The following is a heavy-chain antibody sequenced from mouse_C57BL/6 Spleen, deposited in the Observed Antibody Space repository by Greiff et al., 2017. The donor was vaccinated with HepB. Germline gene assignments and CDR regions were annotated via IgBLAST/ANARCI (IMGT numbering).Heavy chain of an antibody. CDR3: ARRVRSFWDY. CDR2: IDPSDSYT. V-gene: IGHV1-69*01. J-gene: IGHJ2*01. Sequence: QVQLQQPGAELVMPGASVKLSCKASGYTFTSYWMHWVKQRPGQGLEWIGAIDPSDSYTNYNQKFKGKSTLTVDKSSSTAYMQRSSLTSEDAAVYYCARRVRSFWDYWGQGTTLTVSS. CDR1: GYTFTSYW. D-gene: IGHD2-1*01.